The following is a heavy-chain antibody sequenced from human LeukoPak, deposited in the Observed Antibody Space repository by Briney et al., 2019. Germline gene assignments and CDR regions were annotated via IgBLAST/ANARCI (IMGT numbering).Heavy chain of an antibody. CDR1: GYSFTSYW. D-gene: IGHD6-13*01. CDR3: ARRYGTSWYYFDD. Sequence: PGESLRISRKGSGYSFTSYWINWVRQAPGKGLEWMGRIDPSDSYTKYSPSFQGHVTISADKSISTAYLQWSSLKASDTAMYYCARRYGTSWYYFDDWGQGTLVTVSS. J-gene: IGHJ4*02. V-gene: IGHV5-10-1*01. CDR2: IDPSDSYT.